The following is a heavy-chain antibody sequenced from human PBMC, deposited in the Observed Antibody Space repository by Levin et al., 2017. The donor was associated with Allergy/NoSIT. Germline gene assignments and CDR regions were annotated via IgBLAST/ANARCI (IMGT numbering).Heavy chain of an antibody. J-gene: IGHJ4*02. CDR1: GFTFDDYA. Sequence: SGGSLRLSCAASGFTFDDYAMHWVRQAPGKGLEWVSGISWNSGGIGYADSVKGRFTVSRDNAKNSLYLQMNSLRADDTAWYYCAKLYSSGWYTSVIDYWGQGTLVTVSS. D-gene: IGHD6-19*01. CDR2: ISWNSGGI. V-gene: IGHV3-9*01. CDR3: AKLYSSGWYTSVIDY.